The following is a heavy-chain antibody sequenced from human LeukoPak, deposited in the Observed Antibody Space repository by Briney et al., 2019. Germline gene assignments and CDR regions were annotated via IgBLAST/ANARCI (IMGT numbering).Heavy chain of an antibody. J-gene: IGHJ4*02. CDR2: IRYDELQD. CDR3: VRDFSNYVAFFDS. CDR1: GFTFRNHG. V-gene: IGHV3-30*02. Sequence: GGSLRLSCATSGFTFRNHGMHWVRPAPGKGLEWVAFIRYDELQDYYADSVRGRFTISRDNSKSALYLQMGSLRPEDTAMYYCVRDFSNYVAFFDSWGQGVLVTVSS. D-gene: IGHD4-11*01.